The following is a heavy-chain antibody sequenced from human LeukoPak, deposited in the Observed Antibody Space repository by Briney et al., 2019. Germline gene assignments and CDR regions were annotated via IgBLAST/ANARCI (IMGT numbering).Heavy chain of an antibody. CDR1: GGSISSYY. CDR2: IYYSGST. J-gene: IGHJ2*01. V-gene: IGHV4-59*01. D-gene: IGHD3-9*01. CDR3: ARDGMVTYYDILTGSPGPWYFDL. Sequence: PSETLSLTCTVSGGSISSYYWSWIRQPPGKGLEWIGYIYYSGSTNYNPSLKSRVTISVDTSKNQFSLKLSSVTAADTAVYYCARDGMVTYYDILTGSPGPWYFDLWGRGTLVTVSS.